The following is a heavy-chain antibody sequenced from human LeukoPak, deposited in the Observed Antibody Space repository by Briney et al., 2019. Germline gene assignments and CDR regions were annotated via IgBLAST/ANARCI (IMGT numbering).Heavy chain of an antibody. CDR1: GFTFNDYA. D-gene: IGHD3-10*01. CDR2: ISWNSGSI. Sequence: GRSLRLSCAVSGFTFNDYAMHWVRQAPGKGLEWVSGISWNSGSIGYADSVKGRFTISRDNAKNSLYLQMNSLRVEDMALYFCTRDISPTMVAIDYWGQGTLVTVSS. CDR3: TRDISPTMVAIDY. J-gene: IGHJ4*02. V-gene: IGHV3-9*03.